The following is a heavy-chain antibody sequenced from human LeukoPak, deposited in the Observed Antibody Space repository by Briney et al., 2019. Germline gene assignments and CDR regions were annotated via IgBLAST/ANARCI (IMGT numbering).Heavy chain of an antibody. CDR1: GYIFTGYY. Sequence: ASVKVSCKVSGYIFTGYYMYWVRQAPGQGLEWMGRINPNSGGTNYAQKFQGRVTMTRDTSISTAYMELSRLRSDDTADYYCARVRGSGIYGMDVWGQGTTVTVSS. CDR3: ARVRGSGIYGMDV. CDR2: INPNSGGT. V-gene: IGHV1-2*06. J-gene: IGHJ6*02. D-gene: IGHD3-10*01.